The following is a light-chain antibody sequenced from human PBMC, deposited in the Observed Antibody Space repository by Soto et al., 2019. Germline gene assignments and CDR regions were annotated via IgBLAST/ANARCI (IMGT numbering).Light chain of an antibody. Sequence: EIVMTQSPATLSVSPGERATLSCRASQSVSSNLAWYQQKPGQAPRLLIYGASTRATGIPARFSGSGSGTEFTLTISSLQSEDFAVYYCQQDNNWPRTFGQGNKV. CDR3: QQDNNWPRT. CDR2: GAS. J-gene: IGKJ1*01. V-gene: IGKV3-15*01. CDR1: QSVSSN.